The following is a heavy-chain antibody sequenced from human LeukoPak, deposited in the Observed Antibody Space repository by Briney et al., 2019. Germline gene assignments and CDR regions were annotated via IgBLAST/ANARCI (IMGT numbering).Heavy chain of an antibody. Sequence: PGGSLRLSCAASGFNFYGFNMAWVRQAPGRGLEWVATTDRAGSGTEYMHSVRGRFTISRDNTKNLIHLQMSSLSAEDTAVYFCVTEYSYRFDYWGQGILVTVSS. J-gene: IGHJ4*02. D-gene: IGHD2-15*01. CDR3: VTEYSYRFDY. V-gene: IGHV3-7*01. CDR2: TDRAGSGT. CDR1: GFNFYGFN.